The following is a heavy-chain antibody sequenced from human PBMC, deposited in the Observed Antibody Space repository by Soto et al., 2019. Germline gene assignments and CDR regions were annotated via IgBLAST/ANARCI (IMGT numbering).Heavy chain of an antibody. CDR2: IRRKIYNYTT. CDR3: TRAGMLTTPYYSDS. V-gene: IGHV3-72*01. J-gene: IGHJ4*02. Sequence: EVQLVESGGGLVQPEGSLRLSCAASGFTFSDHYMDWVRQAPGKGLEWVGRIRRKIYNYTTEYAASVKGRFTISRDNSRNSLYLQMSSLKTEDTAMYYCTRAGMLTTPYYSDSWGQGTLVTVSS. D-gene: IGHD3-10*02. CDR1: GFTFSDHY.